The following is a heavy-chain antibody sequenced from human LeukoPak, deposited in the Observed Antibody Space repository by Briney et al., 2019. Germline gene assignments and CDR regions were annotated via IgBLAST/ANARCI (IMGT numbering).Heavy chain of an antibody. Sequence: GGSLRLSCVTSGFTVSRNYMSWVRQAPGKGLEWVSVIYSGGSTYYADSVQGRFTISRDNSKNTLYLQMNSLRDEDTAVYYCALGDDSSGYFPDYWGQGTLVTVSS. D-gene: IGHD3-22*01. CDR2: IYSGGST. V-gene: IGHV3-53*01. CDR3: ALGDDSSGYFPDY. J-gene: IGHJ4*02. CDR1: GFTVSRNY.